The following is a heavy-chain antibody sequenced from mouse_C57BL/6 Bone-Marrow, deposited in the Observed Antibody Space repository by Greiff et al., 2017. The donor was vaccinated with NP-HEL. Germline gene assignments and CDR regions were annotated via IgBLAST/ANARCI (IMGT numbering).Heavy chain of an antibody. CDR2: INPNNGGT. CDR1: GYTFTDYN. D-gene: IGHD2-4*01. J-gene: IGHJ1*03. CDR3: AREKVYYDYDERYFDV. Sequence: EVQLQQSGPELVKPGASVKIPCKASGYTFTDYNMDWVKQSHGKSLEWIGDINPNNGGTIYNQKFKGKATLTVDKSSSTAYMELRSLTSEDTAVYYCAREKVYYDYDERYFDVWGTGTTVTVSS. V-gene: IGHV1-18*01.